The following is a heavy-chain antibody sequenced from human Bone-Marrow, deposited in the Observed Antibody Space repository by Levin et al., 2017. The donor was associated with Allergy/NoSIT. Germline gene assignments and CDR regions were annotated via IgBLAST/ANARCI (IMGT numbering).Heavy chain of an antibody. CDR3: VKGWDIAAAGRGNYFDY. CDR2: ISYDGSNK. D-gene: IGHD6-13*01. Sequence: PGGSLRLSCAASGFTFSNYGMHWVRQAPGKGLEWVAVISYDGSNKYHADSVKGRFTISRDNSKNTLYLQMNSLRAEDTAVYYCVKGWDIAAAGRGNYFDYWGQGILVTVSS. J-gene: IGHJ4*02. CDR1: GFTFSNYG. V-gene: IGHV3-30*18.